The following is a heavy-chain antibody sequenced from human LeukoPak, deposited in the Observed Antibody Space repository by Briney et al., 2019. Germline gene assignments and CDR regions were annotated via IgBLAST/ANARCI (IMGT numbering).Heavy chain of an antibody. V-gene: IGHV3-33*06. Sequence: GGSLRLSCAASGFTFSSYGMHWVRQAPGKGLEWVAVIWYDGSNKYYADSVKGRFTISRDNSKNTLYLQMNSLRAEDTAVYYCAKGVDYYYYMDVWGKGTSVTVSS. CDR3: AKGVDYYYYMDV. J-gene: IGHJ6*03. CDR2: IWYDGSNK. CDR1: GFTFSSYG.